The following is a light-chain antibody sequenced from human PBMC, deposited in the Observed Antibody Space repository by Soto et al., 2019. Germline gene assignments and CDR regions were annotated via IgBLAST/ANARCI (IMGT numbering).Light chain of an antibody. V-gene: IGKV3-11*01. CDR3: QQRSNWPPIT. J-gene: IGKJ5*01. CDR1: QSVSSY. Sequence: VLTPSPATLSLSPVERANLSCRASQSVSSYLAWYQQKPGQAPRLLIYDASNRATGIPARFSGSGSGTDFTLTISSLEPEDFAVYYCQQRSNWPPITFGQGTRLEI. CDR2: DAS.